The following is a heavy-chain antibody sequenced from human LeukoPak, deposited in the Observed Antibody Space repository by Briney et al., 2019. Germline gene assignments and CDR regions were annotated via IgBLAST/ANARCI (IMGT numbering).Heavy chain of an antibody. CDR2: ISGSGGST. CDR3: AKDNYDTSGLHY. V-gene: IGHV3-23*01. J-gene: IGHJ4*02. D-gene: IGHD3-22*01. CDR1: GFTFRTYA. Sequence: PGGSLRLSCAASGFTFRTYAMNWVRQAPGKGLEWVSGISGSGGSTYYADSVKGRFTISRDNSKNSLSLQMNGLRAEDTAVYYCAKDNYDTSGLHYWGQGTLVTVSP.